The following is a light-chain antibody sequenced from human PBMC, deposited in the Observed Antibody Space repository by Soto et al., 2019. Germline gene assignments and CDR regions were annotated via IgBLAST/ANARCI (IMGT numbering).Light chain of an antibody. CDR1: PCISTY. V-gene: IGKV1-39*01. J-gene: IGKJ1*01. Sequence: DIQLTQSPSSLSASVGDRVNITCRASPCISTYLNSYQHKPVTAPKVLITGASSLQSGVPPRFSGSGAGTDFTLTSSSLQPEDSATYFCQQKYRIPRTFGQVTKVEIK. CDR2: GAS. CDR3: QQKYRIPRT.